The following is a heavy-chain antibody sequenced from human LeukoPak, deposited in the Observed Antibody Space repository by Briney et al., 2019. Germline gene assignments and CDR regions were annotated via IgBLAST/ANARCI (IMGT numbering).Heavy chain of an antibody. CDR3: ARDRGDYLDY. D-gene: IGHD4-17*01. Sequence: SLTCXVSGGSISXGGXYWSWIRXHPGKXVEWNGYIDYSGSTHKNQSRESRISISADTSKNQFSLKLSSVTAADTAVYYCARDRGDYLDYWGQGTLVTVSS. J-gene: IGHJ4*02. CDR1: GGSISXGGXY. V-gene: IGHV4-31*03. CDR2: IDYSGST.